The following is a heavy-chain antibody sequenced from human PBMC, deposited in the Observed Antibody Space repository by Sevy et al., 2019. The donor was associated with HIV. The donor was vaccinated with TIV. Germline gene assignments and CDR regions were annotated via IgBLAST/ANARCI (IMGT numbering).Heavy chain of an antibody. D-gene: IGHD3-10*01. J-gene: IGHJ3*02. CDR3: AKDILSLVWSRQDDAFDI. Sequence: GGSLRLSCAASGFTFDDYAMHWVRQAPGKGLEWVSGISWNSGSIGYADSVKGRFTISRDNAKNSLYLQMNSLRAEDTALYYCAKDILSLVWSRQDDAFDIWGQGTMVTVSS. CDR2: ISWNSGSI. CDR1: GFTFDDYA. V-gene: IGHV3-9*01.